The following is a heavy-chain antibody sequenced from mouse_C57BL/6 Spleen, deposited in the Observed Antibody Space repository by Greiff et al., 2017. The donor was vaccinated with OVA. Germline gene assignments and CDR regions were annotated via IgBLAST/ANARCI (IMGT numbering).Heavy chain of an antibody. CDR3: ARAYYYGSSLYYAMDY. D-gene: IGHD1-1*01. CDR2: ISDGGSYT. CDR1: GFTFSSYA. V-gene: IGHV5-4*03. Sequence: VKLVESGGGLVKPGGSLKLSCAASGFTFSSYAMSWVPQTPEKRLEWVATISDGGSYTYYPDNVKGRFTISRDNAKNNLYLQMSHLKSEDTAMYYCARAYYYGSSLYYAMDYWGQGTSVTVSS. J-gene: IGHJ4*01.